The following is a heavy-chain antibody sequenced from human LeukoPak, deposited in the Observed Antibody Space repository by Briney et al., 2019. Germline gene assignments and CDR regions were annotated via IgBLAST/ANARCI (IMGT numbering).Heavy chain of an antibody. V-gene: IGHV3-23*01. J-gene: IGHJ4*02. CDR2: ISGSGGST. CDR1: GFTFSSYA. Sequence: PGGSLRLSRAASGFTFSSYAMSWVRQAPGKGLEWVSAISGSGGSTYYADSVKGRFTISRDNSKNTLYLQMNSLRAEDTAVYYCANHYDSSGWTGGYWGQGTLVTVSS. CDR3: ANHYDSSGWTGGY. D-gene: IGHD3-22*01.